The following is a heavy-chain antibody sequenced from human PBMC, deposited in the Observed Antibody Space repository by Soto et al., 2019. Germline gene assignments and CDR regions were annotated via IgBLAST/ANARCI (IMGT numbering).Heavy chain of an antibody. CDR2: IYYSGST. J-gene: IGHJ6*03. V-gene: IGHV4-59*08. CDR3: ARLQSYYYYMDV. CDR1: GTSISSYY. Sequence: SETLSLTCTVSGTSISSYYWSLIRQPPGKGLEWIGYIYYSGSTNYNPSLKSRVTISVDTSKNQFSLKLSSVTAADTAVYYCARLQSYYYYMDVWGKGTTVT.